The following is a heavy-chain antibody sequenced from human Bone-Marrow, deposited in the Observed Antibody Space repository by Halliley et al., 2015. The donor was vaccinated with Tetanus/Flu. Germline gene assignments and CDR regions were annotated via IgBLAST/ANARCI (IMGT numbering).Heavy chain of an antibody. CDR2: INQDGSQK. D-gene: IGHD2-21*02. CDR3: ARAVGGADCA. V-gene: IGHV3-7*04. Sequence: EWVANINQDGSQKYYVDSVKGRFTISRDNARNSLYLQTNSLTTGDTAVYHWARAVGGADCAWGQGTLVTVSS. J-gene: IGHJ5*02.